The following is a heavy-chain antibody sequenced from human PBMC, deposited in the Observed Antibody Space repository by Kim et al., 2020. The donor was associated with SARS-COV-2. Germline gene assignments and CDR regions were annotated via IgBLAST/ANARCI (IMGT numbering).Heavy chain of an antibody. Sequence: SVKVSCKASGGTFSSYAISWVRQAPGQGLEWMGGIIPIFGTANYAQKFQGRVTITADESTSTAYMELRSLRSEDTAVYYCARSVRDSSGYYPKGEWAFDIWGQVTMVTVSS. J-gene: IGHJ3*02. CDR2: IIPIFGTA. V-gene: IGHV1-69*13. CDR1: GGTFSSYA. D-gene: IGHD3-22*01. CDR3: ARSVRDSSGYYPKGEWAFDI.